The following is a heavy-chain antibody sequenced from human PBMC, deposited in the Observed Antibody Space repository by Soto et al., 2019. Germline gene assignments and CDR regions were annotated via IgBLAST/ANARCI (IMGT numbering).Heavy chain of an antibody. Sequence: SETLSLTCSDSGGTISSYYWSWIRQPPGKGLEWIGYIYSSGSTNYNPSFKSRVTISVDTSKNQFSLKLSSVTAADTAVYYCARVPGPWGQGTLVTVSS. CDR1: GGTISSYY. J-gene: IGHJ5*02. D-gene: IGHD2-2*01. V-gene: IGHV4-59*12. CDR2: IYSSGST. CDR3: ARVPGP.